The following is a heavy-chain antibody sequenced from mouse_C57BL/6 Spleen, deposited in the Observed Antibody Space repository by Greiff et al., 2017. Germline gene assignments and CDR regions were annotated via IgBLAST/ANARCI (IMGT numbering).Heavy chain of an antibody. Sequence: VQLQQPGAELVMPGASVKLSCKASGYTFTSYWMHWVKQRPGQGLEWIGEIDPSDSYTNYTQKFKGKFTLTVDKSSSTAYMQLSSLTSEDSAVYYCARGFTTVVEGFAYWGQGTLVTVSA. CDR2: IDPSDSYT. V-gene: IGHV1-69*01. CDR3: ARGFTTVVEGFAY. D-gene: IGHD1-1*01. J-gene: IGHJ3*01. CDR1: GYTFTSYW.